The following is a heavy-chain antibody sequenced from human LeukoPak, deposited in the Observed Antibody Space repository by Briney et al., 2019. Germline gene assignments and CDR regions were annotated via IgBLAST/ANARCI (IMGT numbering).Heavy chain of an antibody. Sequence: ASVKVSCKASGYTFTSYDINWVRQATGQGLEWMGWMNPNSGNTGYAQKFQGRVTMTRNTSISTAYMELSSLRSEGTAVYYCARASRGWYTGNWFDPWGQGTLVTVSS. CDR2: MNPNSGNT. D-gene: IGHD6-19*01. V-gene: IGHV1-8*01. CDR1: GYTFTSYD. J-gene: IGHJ5*02. CDR3: ARASRGWYTGNWFDP.